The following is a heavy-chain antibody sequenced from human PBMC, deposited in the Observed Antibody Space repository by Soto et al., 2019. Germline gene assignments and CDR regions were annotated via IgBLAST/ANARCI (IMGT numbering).Heavy chain of an antibody. CDR1: GFTXSSKY. J-gene: IGHJ6*02. CDR2: IYSGGST. CDR3: ARDLDYYGSGSYYRTYYGMDV. V-gene: IGHV3-53*01. D-gene: IGHD3-10*01. Sequence: GGSLRLSCAASGFTXSSKYMSWVRQAPGKGLEWVSVIYSGGSTYYADSVKGRFTISRDNSKNTLYLQMNSLRAEDTAVYYCARDLDYYGSGSYYRTYYGMDVWGQGTTVTVSS.